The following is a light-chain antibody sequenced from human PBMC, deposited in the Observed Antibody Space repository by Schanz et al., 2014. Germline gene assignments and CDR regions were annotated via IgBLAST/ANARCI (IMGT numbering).Light chain of an antibody. Sequence: QSALTQPRSVSGSPGQSVTISCTGTSSDVGGYDYVSWYQQHPGKAPNLMIYDVNKRPSGVPDRFSGSKSGNTASLTISGLQADDEADYYCCSYAGSNTRRWVFGGGTKLTVL. CDR1: SSDVGGYDY. J-gene: IGLJ3*02. V-gene: IGLV2-11*01. CDR2: DVN. CDR3: CSYAGSNTRRWV.